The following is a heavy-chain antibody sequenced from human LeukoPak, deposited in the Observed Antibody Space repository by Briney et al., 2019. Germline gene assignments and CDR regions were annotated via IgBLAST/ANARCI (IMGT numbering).Heavy chain of an antibody. J-gene: IGHJ6*02. Sequence: GRSLRLSCAASGFTFSSYGMHWVRQAPGKGLEWVAVIPYDGNNKYYADSVKGRFTISRDNSKNTLYLQMNSLRAEDTAVYYCAKSLRTHYYYGMDVWGQGTTVTVSS. CDR1: GFTFSSYG. D-gene: IGHD1-14*01. CDR3: AKSLRTHYYYGMDV. V-gene: IGHV3-30*18. CDR2: IPYDGNNK.